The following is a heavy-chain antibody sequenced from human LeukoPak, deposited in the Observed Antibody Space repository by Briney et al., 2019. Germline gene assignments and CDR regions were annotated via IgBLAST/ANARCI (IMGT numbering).Heavy chain of an antibody. J-gene: IGHJ4*02. D-gene: IGHD6-19*01. V-gene: IGHV4-59*12. CDR3: ARDQWLVQIDY. CDR1: GGSISSYY. Sequence: SETLSLTCTVSGGSISSYYWSWIRQPPGKGLEWIGYIYYSGSTNYNPSLKSRVTISVDTSKNQFSLKLSSVTAADTAVYYCARDQWLVQIDYWGQGTLVTVSS. CDR2: IYYSGST.